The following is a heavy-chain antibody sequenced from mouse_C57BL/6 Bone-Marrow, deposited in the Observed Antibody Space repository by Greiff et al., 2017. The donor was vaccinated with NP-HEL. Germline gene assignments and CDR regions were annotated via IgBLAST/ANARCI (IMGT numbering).Heavy chain of an antibody. CDR3: ARYGPAWFAD. CDR2: IYPSDSET. D-gene: IGHD1-1*02. CDR1: GYTFTSYW. V-gene: IGHV1-61*01. Sequence: QVQLQQPGAELVRPGSSVKLSCKASGYTFTSYWMDWVKQRPGQGLEWIGNIYPSDSETHYNQKFKDKATLTVDKSSSTAYMQLSSLTSEDSAVYYCARYGPAWFADWGKGTLVTVSA. J-gene: IGHJ3*01.